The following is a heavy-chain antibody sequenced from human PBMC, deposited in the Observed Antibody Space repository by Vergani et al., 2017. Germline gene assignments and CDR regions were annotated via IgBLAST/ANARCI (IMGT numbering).Heavy chain of an antibody. CDR3: ARDRGLDGDYHFDY. CDR1: GFSFPGYAM. J-gene: IGHJ4*02. Sequence: VQLLESGGGLVQPGGSLRLSCEASGFSFPGYAMSWVRQPPGKGLEWIGEIYHSGNTNYNPSLKSRVTISVDKSKNQFSLKLISVTAADTAVYYCARDRGLDGDYHFDYWGQGILVTVSS. D-gene: IGHD3-10*01. CDR2: IYHSGNT. V-gene: IGHV4-4*02.